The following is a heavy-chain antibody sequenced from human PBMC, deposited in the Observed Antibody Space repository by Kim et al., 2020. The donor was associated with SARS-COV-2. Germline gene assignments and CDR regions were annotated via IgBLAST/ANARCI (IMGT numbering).Heavy chain of an antibody. CDR3: AREGIAAAGTWFDP. Sequence: SETLSLTCAVYGGSFSGYYWSWIRQPPGKGLEWIGEINHSGSTNYNPSLKSRVTISVDTSKNQFSLKLSSVTAADTAVYYCAREGIAAAGTWFDPWGQGTLVTVSS. CDR1: GGSFSGYY. CDR2: INHSGST. D-gene: IGHD6-13*01. J-gene: IGHJ5*02. V-gene: IGHV4-34*01.